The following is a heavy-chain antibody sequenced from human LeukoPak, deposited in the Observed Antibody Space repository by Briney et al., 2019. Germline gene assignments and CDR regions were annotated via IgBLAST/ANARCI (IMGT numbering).Heavy chain of an antibody. CDR3: ARDVGYSSGYYDV. J-gene: IGHJ4*02. CDR2: IYYSGST. D-gene: IGHD3-22*01. CDR1: GGSISSSSYY. V-gene: IGHV4-39*07. Sequence: SETLSLTCTVSGGSISSSSYYWGWIRQPPGKGLEWIGSIYYSGSTYYNPSLKSRVTISVDTSKNQFSLKLSSVTAADTAVYYCARDVGYSSGYYDVWGQGTLVTVSS.